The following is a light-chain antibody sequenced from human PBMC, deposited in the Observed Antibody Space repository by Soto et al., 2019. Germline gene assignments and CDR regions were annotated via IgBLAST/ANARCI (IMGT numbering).Light chain of an antibody. Sequence: QSVLTQPPSVSGSHGQSVSTSCTGTRRAVGRYDYVSWYQQHPGTAPKLIIYDVSERHSGVPDRFSGSKFGNTASLTISGLQAEDEADYSCCSFAGSYTEVFGTGTKVTVL. CDR1: RRAVGRYDY. CDR2: DVS. J-gene: IGLJ1*01. CDR3: CSFAGSYTEV. V-gene: IGLV2-11*01.